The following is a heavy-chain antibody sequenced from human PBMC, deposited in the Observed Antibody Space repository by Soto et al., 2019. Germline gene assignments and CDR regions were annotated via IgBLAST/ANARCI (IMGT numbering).Heavy chain of an antibody. CDR3: AKDYSAVYYFDF. J-gene: IGHJ4*02. Sequence: PGGSLRLSCTASGFTFSNYGMHWVRQAPGKGLEWVTIISFDGSNKYYADSVKGRFTISRDNSKNTLYLQMNSLRAEDTAVYFCAKDYSAVYYFDFWGQGTLVTVSS. V-gene: IGHV3-30*18. D-gene: IGHD6-25*01. CDR1: GFTFSNYG. CDR2: ISFDGSNK.